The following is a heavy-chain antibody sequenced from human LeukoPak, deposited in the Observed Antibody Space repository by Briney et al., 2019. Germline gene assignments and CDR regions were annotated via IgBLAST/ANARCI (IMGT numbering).Heavy chain of an antibody. CDR1: GHTFTSFC. J-gene: IGHJ4*02. CDR2: IYPGDSDT. V-gene: IGHV5-51*01. D-gene: IGHD3-22*01. CDR3: ARHSGYYYDNSGYLDH. Sequence: GVALNIACNGSGHTFTSFCIAWVRHITGQGMDWMGMIYPGDSDTKYSPSVQGKVTISTDRSISNVYLQWRSLKASDADMYYCARHSGYYYDNSGYLDHWGQGTLVTVSS.